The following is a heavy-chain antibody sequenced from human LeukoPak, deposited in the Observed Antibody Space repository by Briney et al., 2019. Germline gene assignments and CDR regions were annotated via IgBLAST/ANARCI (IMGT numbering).Heavy chain of an antibody. V-gene: IGHV1-8*01. CDR3: ARGDAYSSSWYPIDY. Sequence: ASVKASCKASGYTFTSYDINWVRQATGQGLEWMGWMNPNSGNTGYAQKFQGRVTITRNTSISTAYMELSSLRSEDTAVYYCARGDAYSSSWYPIDYWGQGTLVTVSS. J-gene: IGHJ4*02. D-gene: IGHD6-13*01. CDR2: MNPNSGNT. CDR1: GYTFTSYD.